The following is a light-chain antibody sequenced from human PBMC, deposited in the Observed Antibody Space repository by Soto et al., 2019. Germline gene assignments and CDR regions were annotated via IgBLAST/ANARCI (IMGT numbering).Light chain of an antibody. J-gene: IGKJ1*01. CDR1: QDINSR. CDR3: LQVANFPRM. Sequence: DIQMTQSPSSVSASVGDTVTITCRASQDINSRLAWFQQQPGRPPKYVIQAATMLQSGFPSRFAGSGSGRDFTLTIHTLQPEDSATYYCLQVANFPRMFGQGTKVDIK. CDR2: AAT. V-gene: IGKV1-12*01.